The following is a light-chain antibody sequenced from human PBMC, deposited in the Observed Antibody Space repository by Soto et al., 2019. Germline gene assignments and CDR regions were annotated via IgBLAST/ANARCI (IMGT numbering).Light chain of an antibody. J-gene: IGLJ1*01. Sequence: QSALTQPPSASGSPGQSVTISCTGTSSDVGGYNYVSWYQHHPGKAPKLMIYEVNRRPSGVPDRFSGSKSGNSASLTVSGLKAEDEADYYCSSYAGRNNYVFGTGTKLTVL. CDR3: SSYAGRNNYV. V-gene: IGLV2-8*01. CDR1: SSDVGGYNY. CDR2: EVN.